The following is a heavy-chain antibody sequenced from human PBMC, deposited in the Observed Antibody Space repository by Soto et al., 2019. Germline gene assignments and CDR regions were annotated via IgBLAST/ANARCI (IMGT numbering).Heavy chain of an antibody. J-gene: IGHJ4*02. D-gene: IGHD2-2*01. CDR3: AKDREGYCSSTSCLYYFDS. Sequence: GGSLRLSCAASGFTFRNCAMXWVRQAPGRGLEWVSTISNSGSTYYADAVKGRFTISRDISKNTLYLQMSSLRADDTALYYCAKDREGYCSSTSCLYYFDSWGQGTQVTVSS. CDR2: ISNSGST. V-gene: IGHV3-23*01. CDR1: GFTFRNCA.